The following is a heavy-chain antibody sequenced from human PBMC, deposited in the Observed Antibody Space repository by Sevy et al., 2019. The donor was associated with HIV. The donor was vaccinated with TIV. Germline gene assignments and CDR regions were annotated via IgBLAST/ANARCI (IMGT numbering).Heavy chain of an antibody. V-gene: IGHV3-21*01. CDR1: GFTFSTYT. Sequence: GGSLRLSCAASGFTFSTYTMNWVRQAPGKGLEWVSSISSSSYIYYADSVKGRFTISRDNAKNSLYLQMNSLRVEDTAVYYCARAANYCSTTSCYIDYWGQGTLVTVSS. D-gene: IGHD2-2*02. CDR2: ISSSSYI. CDR3: ARAANYCSTTSCYIDY. J-gene: IGHJ4*02.